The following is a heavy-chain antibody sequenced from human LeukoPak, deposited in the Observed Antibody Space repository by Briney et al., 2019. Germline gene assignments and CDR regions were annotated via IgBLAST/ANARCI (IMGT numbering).Heavy chain of an antibody. J-gene: IGHJ4*02. V-gene: IGHV4-59*01. CDR1: GGSISSYY. CDR3: ARSYYYDNALDY. D-gene: IGHD3-22*01. CDR2: IYYSGST. Sequence: SETLSLTCTVSGGSISSYYWSWIRQPPGKGLEWIGYIYYSGSTNYNPSLKSRVTISVDTSKNQFSLKLSSVTAADTAVYYCARSYYYDNALDYWGQGTLVTVFS.